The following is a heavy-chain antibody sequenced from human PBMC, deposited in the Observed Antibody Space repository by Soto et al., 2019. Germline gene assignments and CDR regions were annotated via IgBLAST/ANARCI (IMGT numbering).Heavy chain of an antibody. Sequence: GGSLRLSCAASGFTFSSYGMHWVRQAPGKGLEWVAVIWYDGSNKYYADSVKGRFTISRDNSKNTLYLQMNSLRAEDTAVYYCARDPPSDSSGYYYPDYWGQGTLVTVSS. CDR1: GFTFSSYG. CDR2: IWYDGSNK. V-gene: IGHV3-33*01. CDR3: ARDPPSDSSGYYYPDY. D-gene: IGHD3-22*01. J-gene: IGHJ4*02.